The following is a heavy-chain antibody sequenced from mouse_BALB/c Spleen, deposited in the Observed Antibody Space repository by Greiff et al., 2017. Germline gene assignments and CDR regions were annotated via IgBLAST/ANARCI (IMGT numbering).Heavy chain of an antibody. CDR3: ARLGDYDWFAY. D-gene: IGHD2-4*01. CDR2: ISSGGSYT. J-gene: IGHJ3*01. CDR1: GFTFSSYA. V-gene: IGHV5-9-3*01. Sequence: EVKVVESGGGLVKPGGSLKLSCAASGFTFSSYAMSWVRQTPEKRLEWVATISSGGSYTYYPDSVKGRFTISRDNAKNTLYLQMSSLRSEDTAMYYCARLGDYDWFAYWGQGTLVTVSA.